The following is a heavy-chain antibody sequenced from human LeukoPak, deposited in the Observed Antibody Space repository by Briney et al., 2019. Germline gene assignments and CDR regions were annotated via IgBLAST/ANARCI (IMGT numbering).Heavy chain of an antibody. CDR3: AKGYCSGGSCYSDY. J-gene: IGHJ4*02. CDR1: GFTFDDYA. V-gene: IGHV3-9*01. D-gene: IGHD2-15*01. CDR2: ISWNSGSI. Sequence: GGSLRLSCAASGFTFDDYAMHWVRQAPGKGLEWVSGISWNSGSIGYADSVKGRFTISRDNAKNSLYLQMNSLRAEDTALYCCAKGYCSGGSCYSDYWGQGTLVTVSS.